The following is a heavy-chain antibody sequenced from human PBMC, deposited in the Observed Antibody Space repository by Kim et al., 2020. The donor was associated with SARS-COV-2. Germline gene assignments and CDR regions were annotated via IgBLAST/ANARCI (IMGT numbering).Heavy chain of an antibody. CDR1: GYTFTSYA. J-gene: IGHJ6*02. CDR2: INAGNGNT. V-gene: IGHV1-3*01. CDR3: ARDLGGSQVGIYYYHGMDV. D-gene: IGHD3-16*01. Sequence: ASVKVSCKASGYTFTSYAMHWVRQAPGQRLEWMGWINAGNGNTKYSQKFQGRVTITRDTSASTAYMELSSLRSEDTAVYYCARDLGGSQVGIYYYHGMDVWGQGTTVTVSS.